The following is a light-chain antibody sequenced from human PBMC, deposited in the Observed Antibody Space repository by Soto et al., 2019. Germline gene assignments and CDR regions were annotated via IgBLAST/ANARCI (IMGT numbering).Light chain of an antibody. V-gene: IGKV3-11*01. CDR1: QSVSSY. CDR3: QQRSNWPWT. J-gene: IGKJ1*01. CDR2: DAS. Sequence: IVLTQSPATLSLSPGERATLSCRASQSVSSYLAWYQQKPGQAPRLLIYDASNRATGIPARFSGSGSGTDFTLTISSPEPEDFAVYYCQQRSNWPWTFGQGTKVDI.